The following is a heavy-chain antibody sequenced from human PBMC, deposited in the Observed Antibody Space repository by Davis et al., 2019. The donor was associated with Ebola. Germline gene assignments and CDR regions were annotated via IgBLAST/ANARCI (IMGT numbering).Heavy chain of an antibody. CDR2: ISSSSSTI. Sequence: GESLKISCAASGFTFSSYSMNWVRQAPGKGLEWVSYISSSSSTIYYADSVKGRFTISRDNAKNSLYLQMNSLRAEDTAVYYCASLTFGEWGQGTLVTVSS. CDR3: ASLTFGE. D-gene: IGHD3-10*01. J-gene: IGHJ4*02. V-gene: IGHV3-48*04. CDR1: GFTFSSYS.